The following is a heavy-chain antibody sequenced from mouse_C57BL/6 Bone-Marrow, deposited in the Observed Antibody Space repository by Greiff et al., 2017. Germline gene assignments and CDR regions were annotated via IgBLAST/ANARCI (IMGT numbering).Heavy chain of an antibody. V-gene: IGHV5-6*01. CDR2: ISSGGSYT. J-gene: IGHJ3*01. Sequence: EVKVVESGGDLVKPGGSLKLSCAASGFTFSSYGMSWVRQTPYKRLEWVATISSGGSYTYYPDSVKGRFTISRDNAKNTLYLQVSSLKSEDTAMYYCARQGYYGSSYSWFAYWGQGTLVTVSA. CDR3: ARQGYYGSSYSWFAY. CDR1: GFTFSSYG. D-gene: IGHD1-1*01.